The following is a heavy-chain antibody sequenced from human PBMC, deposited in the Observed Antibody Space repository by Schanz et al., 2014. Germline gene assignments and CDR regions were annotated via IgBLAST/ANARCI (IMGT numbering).Heavy chain of an antibody. J-gene: IGHJ4*02. CDR2: ISYRGRER. D-gene: IGHD3-9*01. CDR3: ARTTNPFNFDSWPYLDY. Sequence: VQLVDSGGDLVQPGGSLRLSCAASGFSFSDYGMHWVRQAPGRGLEWVAVISYRGRERYYADSVKGRFTISRDNAKNSLYLKMNSLRAEDTAVYYCARTTNPFNFDSWPYLDYWGQGTLVTVSS. CDR1: GFSFSDYG. V-gene: IGHV3-30*03.